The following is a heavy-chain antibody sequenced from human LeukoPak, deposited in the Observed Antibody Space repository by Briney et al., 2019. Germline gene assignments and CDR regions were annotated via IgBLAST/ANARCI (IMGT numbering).Heavy chain of an antibody. Sequence: QPGGSLRLSCAASGFTFSSYEMNWIRHAPGKGLEWVSYISSGGSTIYYADSVKGRFTISRDNAKNSLYLQMNSLRDEDTALYYCARDFPSGRYYYVWGQGTLVTVSS. CDR2: ISSGGSTI. CDR1: GFTFSSYE. CDR3: ARDFPSGRYYYV. J-gene: IGHJ4*02. D-gene: IGHD1-26*01. V-gene: IGHV3-48*03.